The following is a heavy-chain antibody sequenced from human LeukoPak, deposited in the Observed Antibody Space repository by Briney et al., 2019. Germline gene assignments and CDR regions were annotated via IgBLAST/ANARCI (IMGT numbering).Heavy chain of an antibody. Sequence: ASVKVSCKASGYTFTGYYMHWVRQAPGQGPEWMGWINPNTGVTTYAQNFQGRVTVSRDTSITTAYMDLTRLRSDDTAVYYCARGSSSSWSYLDSWGQGTLVTVSS. D-gene: IGHD6-13*01. CDR2: INPNTGVT. J-gene: IGHJ4*02. V-gene: IGHV1-2*02. CDR3: ARGSSSSWSYLDS. CDR1: GYTFTGYY.